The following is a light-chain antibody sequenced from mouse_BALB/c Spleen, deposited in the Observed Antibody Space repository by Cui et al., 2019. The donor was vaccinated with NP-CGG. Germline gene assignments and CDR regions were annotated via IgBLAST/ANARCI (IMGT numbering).Light chain of an antibody. CDR3: ALWYSNHWV. J-gene: IGLJ1*01. CDR2: GTN. CDR1: TGAVTTNNY. Sequence: QAVVTQEYALTTSPGETVTLICRSSTGAVTTNNYANWVQEKPDHLFTGLIGGTNNRVPGVPARFSGSLIGDKAALTITGAQTEDEAIYFCALWYSNHWVFGGGTKLTVL. V-gene: IGLV1*01.